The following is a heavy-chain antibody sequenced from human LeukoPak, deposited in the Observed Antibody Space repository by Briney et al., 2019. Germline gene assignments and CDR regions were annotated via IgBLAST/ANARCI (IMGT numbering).Heavy chain of an antibody. Sequence: GASVKVSCKASGYTFTGYYMHWVRQAPGQGLEWMGWINPNSGGTNYAQKFQGRVTMTRDTSISTAYMELSRLRSDDTAVYYCARDVAAAGITWFDPWGQGTLVTVSS. CDR2: INPNSGGT. V-gene: IGHV1-2*02. CDR3: ARDVAAAGITWFDP. J-gene: IGHJ5*02. D-gene: IGHD6-13*01. CDR1: GYTFTGYY.